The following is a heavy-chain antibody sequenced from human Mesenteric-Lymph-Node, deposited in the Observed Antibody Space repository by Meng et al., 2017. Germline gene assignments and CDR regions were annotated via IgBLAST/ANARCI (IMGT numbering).Heavy chain of an antibody. J-gene: IGHJ4*02. CDR1: GFTFNNHW. D-gene: IGHD6-13*01. CDR2: IWYDGSNK. V-gene: IGHV3-33*01. Sequence: GESLKISCATSGFTFNNHWIHWVRQTPGKGLEWVAVIWYDGSNKYYADSVKGRFTISRDNSKNTLYLQMNSLRAEDTAVYYCARDKPSPYSSSYFDYWGQGTLVTVSS. CDR3: ARDKPSPYSSSYFDY.